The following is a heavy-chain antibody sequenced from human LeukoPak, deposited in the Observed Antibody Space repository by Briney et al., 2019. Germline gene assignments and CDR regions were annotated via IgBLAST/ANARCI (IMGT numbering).Heavy chain of an antibody. CDR3: ARRRGYYDSSGPNWFDP. CDR2: ISAYNGNT. CDR1: GYTFTSYG. Sequence: GASVKVSCKASGYTFTSYGISWVRQAPGQGLEWMGWISAYNGNTNYAQKFQGRVTITADESTSTAYMELSSLRSEDTAVYYCARRRGYYDSSGPNWFDPWGQGTLVTVSS. J-gene: IGHJ5*02. V-gene: IGHV1-18*01. D-gene: IGHD3-22*01.